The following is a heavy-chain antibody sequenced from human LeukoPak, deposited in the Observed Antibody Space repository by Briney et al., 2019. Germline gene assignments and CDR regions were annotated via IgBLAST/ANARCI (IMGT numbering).Heavy chain of an antibody. CDR1: GFTFSSYA. CDR3: AKDGVWQSYYFDY. V-gene: IGHV3-23*01. D-gene: IGHD6-19*01. Sequence: PGGSLRLSCAASGFTFSSYAMTWVRQAPGKGLEWVSSISDSSGHTYYADSVRGRFTISRHNSKNTVFLQMNSLGAEDTAIYYCAKDGVWQSYYFDYWGQGTLVTVSS. J-gene: IGHJ4*02. CDR2: ISDSSGHT.